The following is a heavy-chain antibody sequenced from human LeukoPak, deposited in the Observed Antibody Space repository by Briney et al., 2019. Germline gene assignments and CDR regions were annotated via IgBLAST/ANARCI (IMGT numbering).Heavy chain of an antibody. CDR1: GYTFTSYD. Sequence: GASVKVSCKASGYTFTSYDINWVRQATGQGLEWMGWMNPNSGNTGYAQKFQGRVTMTRNTSISTAYMELSSLRSEDTAVYYCARGLCTVVNQPYYYGMDVWGQGTTVTVSS. J-gene: IGHJ6*02. CDR3: ARGLCTVVNQPYYYGMDV. CDR2: MNPNSGNT. D-gene: IGHD4-23*01. V-gene: IGHV1-8*01.